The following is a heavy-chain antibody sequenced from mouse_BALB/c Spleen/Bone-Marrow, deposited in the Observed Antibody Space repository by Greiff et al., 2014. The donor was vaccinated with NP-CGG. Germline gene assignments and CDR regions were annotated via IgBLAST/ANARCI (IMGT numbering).Heavy chain of an antibody. J-gene: IGHJ2*01. Sequence: VQLQQSGAELASPGASVKMSCKASGYTFTDYTIQWVKQRPGQGLEWIGYVNPRSGYANYNQKFKDKATLTADKSSSTAFMQLSSLTSEDSAVYYCARRKGFALDYWGQGTALTVSS. CDR2: VNPRSGYA. CDR1: GYTFTDYT. CDR3: ARRKGFALDY. V-gene: IGHV1-4*01.